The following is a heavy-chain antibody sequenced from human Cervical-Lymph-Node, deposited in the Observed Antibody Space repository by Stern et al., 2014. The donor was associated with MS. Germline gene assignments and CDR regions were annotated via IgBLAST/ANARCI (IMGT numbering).Heavy chain of an antibody. D-gene: IGHD6-13*01. CDR1: GDTFNNFD. CDR2: ITPLFGTA. J-gene: IGHJ4*02. CDR3: ARHQGGVAAF. V-gene: IGHV1-69*01. Sequence: VQLVESGAEVKKPGSSVKVSCKASGDTFNNFDIGWVRQAPGQGPEWLGGITPLFGTANYAQRLQDRVPFTADESTSTTYMELSRLRSEDTAIYYCARHQGGVAAFWGQGTLVTVSS.